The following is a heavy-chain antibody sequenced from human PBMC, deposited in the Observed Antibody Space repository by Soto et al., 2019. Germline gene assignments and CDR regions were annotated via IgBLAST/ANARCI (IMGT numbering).Heavy chain of an antibody. J-gene: IGHJ6*02. CDR2: IKSKTDGGTT. Sequence: PGGSLRLSCAASGFTLSNAWMNWVRKAPGKGLEWVGRIKSKTDGGTTDYAAAVKGRFTISRDDSKNTLYLQMNSLKTEDTAVYYCTTRQNYAFWSGYWSPDYYYGMDVWGQGTTVTVSS. CDR1: GFTLSNAW. V-gene: IGHV3-15*07. CDR3: TTRQNYAFWSGYWSPDYYYGMDV. D-gene: IGHD3-3*01.